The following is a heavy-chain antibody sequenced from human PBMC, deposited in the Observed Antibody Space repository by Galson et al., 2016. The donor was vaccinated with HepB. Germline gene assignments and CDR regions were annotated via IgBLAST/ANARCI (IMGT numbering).Heavy chain of an antibody. D-gene: IGHD2-21*01. J-gene: IGHJ4*02. V-gene: IGHV4-61*08. CDR1: GASLSGGAYH. CDR2: PYYGEGN. Sequence: SETLSLTCAVSGASLSGGAYHWAWIRQPAGKGLEWLGHPYYGEGNRYNPSLEGRVTISIDTSTNQMSLTLKSVSAADTAVYFCGTDWGGHGGTGYWGQGTPVTGSS. CDR3: GTDWGGHGGTGY.